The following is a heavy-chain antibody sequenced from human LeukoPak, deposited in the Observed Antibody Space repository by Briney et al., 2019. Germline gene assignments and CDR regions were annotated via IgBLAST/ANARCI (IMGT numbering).Heavy chain of an antibody. CDR3: ARDQHYATDY. CDR2: VSSSGANT. Sequence: ASVKVSCEASGYMFTSYNMQWVRQAPGQGLEWMGMVSSSGANTKYAQKFRGRVTMTSDTSTSTVYMELSSLISDDTAVYYCARDQHYATDYWGQGTLVTVCS. CDR1: GYMFTSYN. D-gene: IGHD2-2*01. J-gene: IGHJ4*02. V-gene: IGHV1-46*03.